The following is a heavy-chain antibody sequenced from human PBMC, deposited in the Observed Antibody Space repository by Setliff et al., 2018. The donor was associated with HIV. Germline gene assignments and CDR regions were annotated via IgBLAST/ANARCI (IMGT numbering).Heavy chain of an antibody. J-gene: IGHJ4*02. CDR3: AKGFRPVDTALVSGPTY. CDR1: GFTFSSYA. D-gene: IGHD5-18*01. Sequence: QPGGSLRLSCAASGFTFSSYAMSWVRQTPEKGLEWVSIITSGGSTYYADSAKGRFIISRDNSQNTQYLQMNSLRADDTAIYYCAKGFRPVDTALVSGPTYWGQGIRVTVSS. V-gene: IGHV3-23*01. CDR2: ITSGGST.